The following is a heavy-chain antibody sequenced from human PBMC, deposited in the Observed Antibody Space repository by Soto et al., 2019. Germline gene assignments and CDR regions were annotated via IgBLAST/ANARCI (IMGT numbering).Heavy chain of an antibody. CDR1: GFTFSSHA. Sequence: VGSLRLSYAASGFTFSSHAMHWVRQAPGKGLEWVAVISYDGSNKYYADSVKGRFTISRDNSKNTLYLRMNSLRAEDTAVYYCAREVVPAADYYYYGMDVWGQGTTVTVSS. CDR2: ISYDGSNK. V-gene: IGHV3-30-3*01. J-gene: IGHJ6*02. CDR3: AREVVPAADYYYYGMDV. D-gene: IGHD2-2*01.